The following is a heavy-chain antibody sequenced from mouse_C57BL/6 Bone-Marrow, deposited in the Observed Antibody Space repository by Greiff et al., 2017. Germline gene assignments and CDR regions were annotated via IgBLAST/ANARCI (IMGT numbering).Heavy chain of an antibody. CDR3: AREGDGYSYAMDY. CDR1: GYTFTSYW. D-gene: IGHD2-3*01. CDR2: IHPNVGST. Sequence: QVQLKQPGAELVKPGASVKLSCKASGYTFTSYWMHWVKQRPGQGLEWIGMIHPNVGSTNYNEKFKSKATLTVDKSSSTAYMQLSSLTSEDSAVYYCAREGDGYSYAMDYWGQGTSVTVSS. J-gene: IGHJ4*01. V-gene: IGHV1-64*01.